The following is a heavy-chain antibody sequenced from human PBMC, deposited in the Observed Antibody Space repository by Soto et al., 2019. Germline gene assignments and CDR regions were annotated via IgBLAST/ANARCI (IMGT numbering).Heavy chain of an antibody. CDR2: RSTYKGNT. CDR3: ARGGTQYSGSSDTWFDP. Sequence: QGQLVQSGAEVKKPGASVKVSCKASGSIFTSYGISWVRKAPGQGLEWMGWRSTYKGNTNYAQQFQGRVTMTTDTTKTTAYMERRRLRSEDTAVYYCARGGTQYSGSSDTWFDPWGQGTLVTVSS. J-gene: IGHJ5*02. V-gene: IGHV1-18*01. CDR1: GSIFTSYG. D-gene: IGHD1-26*01.